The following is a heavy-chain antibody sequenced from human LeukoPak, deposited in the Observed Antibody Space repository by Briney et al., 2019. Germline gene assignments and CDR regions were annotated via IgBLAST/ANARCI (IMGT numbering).Heavy chain of an antibody. J-gene: IGHJ6*03. CDR2: ISTSGTT. CDR1: GGSISSGSYY. V-gene: IGHV4-61*02. CDR3: ARETQELHTSSWGLYDSYYYMDV. D-gene: IGHD6-13*01. Sequence: SQTLSLACTVSGGSISSGSYYWTWIRQPAGQGLEWVGRISTSGTTKYNPSLQSRVTISLDTSKNHFSLRVNSVTAADTAVYYCARETQELHTSSWGLYDSYYYMDVWGKGTAVTVSS.